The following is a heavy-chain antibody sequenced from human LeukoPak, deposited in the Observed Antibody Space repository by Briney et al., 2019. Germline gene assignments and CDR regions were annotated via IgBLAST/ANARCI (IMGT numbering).Heavy chain of an antibody. CDR3: AKLLGLALAEYFQH. CDR2: IIPIFGTA. Sequence: GSSVKVSCKASGGTFSSYAISWVRQAPGQGLEWMGGIIPIFGTANYAQKFQGRVTITADKSTSTAYMELSSLSAEDTAVDYCAKLLGLALAEYFQHWGQGTLVTVSS. CDR1: GGTFSSYA. J-gene: IGHJ1*01. V-gene: IGHV1-69*06. D-gene: IGHD4-23*01.